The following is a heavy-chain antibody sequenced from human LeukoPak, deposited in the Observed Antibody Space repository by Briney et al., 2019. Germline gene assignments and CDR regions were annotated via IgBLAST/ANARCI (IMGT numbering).Heavy chain of an antibody. D-gene: IGHD3-3*01. CDR1: GFTFSSYG. CDR3: ARRTWEWGFFDY. CDR2: IWYDGSNK. J-gene: IGHJ4*02. Sequence: GGSLRLSCAASGFTFSSYGMHWVRQAPGKGLEWVAVIWYDGSNKYYADSVKGRFTISRDNSKNTLFLQMTSLRAEDTAVYYCARRTWEWGFFDYWGQGTLVTVSS. V-gene: IGHV3-33*01.